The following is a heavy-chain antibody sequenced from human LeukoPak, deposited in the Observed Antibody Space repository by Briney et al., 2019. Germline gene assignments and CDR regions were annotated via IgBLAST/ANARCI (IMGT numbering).Heavy chain of an antibody. CDR1: GFTFSNYA. J-gene: IGHJ4*02. Sequence: PGGSLRLSCTASGFTFSNYALNWVRQVPGKGLEWVSTISGSAVTTNYAASVKGRFTISRDNSKNTLYLQMNSLRVEDTALYYCAKDSSNKYAMDYWGQGTLVTVSS. V-gene: IGHV3-23*01. CDR3: AKDSSNKYAMDY. D-gene: IGHD1/OR15-1a*01. CDR2: ISGSAVTT.